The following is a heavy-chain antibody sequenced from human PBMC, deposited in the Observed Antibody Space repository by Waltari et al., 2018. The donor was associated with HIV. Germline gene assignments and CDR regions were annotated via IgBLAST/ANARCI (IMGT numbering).Heavy chain of an antibody. CDR3: AKDRGPFIAVAGT. CDR1: GFTCDDYA. V-gene: IGHV3-9*01. Sequence: VALVESGGGWVQPGGSLRLSCAASGFTCDDYAMHWVRQPPGKGLEWVSGISWNSGSIDYADSVKGRFTISRDNTKNSLYLQMNSVRAEDTALYYCAKDRGPFIAVAGTWGQGTLVTVSS. D-gene: IGHD6-19*01. J-gene: IGHJ5*02. CDR2: ISWNSGSI.